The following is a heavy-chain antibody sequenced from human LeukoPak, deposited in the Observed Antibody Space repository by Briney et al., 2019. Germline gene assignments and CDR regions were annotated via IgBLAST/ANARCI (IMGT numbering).Heavy chain of an antibody. CDR2: IKEDGSEK. J-gene: IGHJ4*02. CDR1: GFAVICFW. D-gene: IGHD3-10*01. CDR3: ARAGGSGSLDY. Sequence: GGSLRFSGAASGFAVICFWMTWVRQAPGKGLEGVANIKEDGSEKYYVDSVKGRFTISRDNAKNSLFLQMNSLRAEDTAVYYCARAGGSGSLDYWGQGTLVTVSS. V-gene: IGHV3-7*01.